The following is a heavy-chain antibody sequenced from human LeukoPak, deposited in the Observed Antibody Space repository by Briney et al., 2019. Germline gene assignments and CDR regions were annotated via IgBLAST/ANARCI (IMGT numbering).Heavy chain of an antibody. V-gene: IGHV1-46*01. CDR2: VNPSGGST. CDR3: ARGKTMGDY. D-gene: IGHD4/OR15-4a*01. Sequence: ASVKVSCKASGSTFILYYIHSVRQSPGQGLEWMGTVNPSGGSTNYPQKFQGRITMTRDTTTSTVYMELSSLKSEDTAVYYCARGKTMGDYWGQGTRVTVSS. CDR1: GSTFILYY. J-gene: IGHJ4*02.